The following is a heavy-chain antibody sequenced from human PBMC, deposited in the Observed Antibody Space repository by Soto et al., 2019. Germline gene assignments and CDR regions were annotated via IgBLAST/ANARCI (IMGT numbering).Heavy chain of an antibody. D-gene: IGHD5-12*01. J-gene: IGHJ6*03. CDR2: INSDGSST. CDR1: GFTFSSYW. Sequence: GGSLRLSCAASGFTFSSYWMHWVRQAPGKGLVWVSRINSDGSSTSYADSVKGRFTISRDNAKNTLYLQMNSLRAEDTAVYYCAREESGIVATIPSVYMDVWGKGTTVTVSS. V-gene: IGHV3-74*01. CDR3: AREESGIVATIPSVYMDV.